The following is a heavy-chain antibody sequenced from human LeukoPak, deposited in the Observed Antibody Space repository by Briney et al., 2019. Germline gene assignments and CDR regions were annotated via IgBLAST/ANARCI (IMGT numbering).Heavy chain of an antibody. CDR2: IRYDGSSQ. Sequence: GGALRLSCAESGLTFSSYGMHWVRQAPGKGLEWVAFIRYDGSSQRYTDSVKGRFTISRDNSKNTVYLQMNSLRAEDTAVYYCAKRRDVAAGGSGAFDYWGQGSLVTVSS. V-gene: IGHV3-30*02. D-gene: IGHD6-13*01. CDR3: AKRRDVAAGGSGAFDY. CDR1: GLTFSSYG. J-gene: IGHJ4*02.